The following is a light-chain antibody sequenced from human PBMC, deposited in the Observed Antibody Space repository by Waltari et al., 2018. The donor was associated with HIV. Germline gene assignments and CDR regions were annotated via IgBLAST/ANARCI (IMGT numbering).Light chain of an antibody. CDR2: STD. CDR3: ATWDDSLSGPV. CDR1: SSNIGGNT. J-gene: IGLJ3*02. V-gene: IGLV1-44*01. Sequence: QSVLTQPPSASGTPGQRVTISCFGSSSNIGGNTVNWYPQFPGSAPQLLMYSTDQRPSGVPDRFSGSKTGTSASLAISGLQSEDVADYYCATWDDSLSGPVFGGGTKVTVV.